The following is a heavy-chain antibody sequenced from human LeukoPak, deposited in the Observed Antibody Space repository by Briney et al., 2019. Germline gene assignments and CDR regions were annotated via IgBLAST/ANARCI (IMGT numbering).Heavy chain of an antibody. V-gene: IGHV4-30-2*01. J-gene: IGHJ5*02. CDR3: ARDTGGPGIAAAESLDNWFDP. Sequence: SETLSLTCTVSGVAITSGGYSWNWLRQPPGKGLEWIGCIYDRGPTYYNPSLKSRITISVDRPKNQFFLNVTSVTAADTAVYYCARDTGGPGIAAAESLDNWFDPWGQGTLVTVSS. D-gene: IGHD6-13*01. CDR2: IYDRGPT. CDR1: GVAITSGGYS.